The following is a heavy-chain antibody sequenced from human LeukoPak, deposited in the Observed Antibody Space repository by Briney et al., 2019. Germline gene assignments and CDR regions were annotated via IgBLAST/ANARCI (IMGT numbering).Heavy chain of an antibody. CDR1: GGSINNYY. D-gene: IGHD4-17*01. Sequence: SETLSLTCSVSGGSINNYYWSWIRQPPGKGLEWIAYIYYTGSTSSNPSLKNRVTVSVDTSKNQFSLKLSSVTAADTAVYYCARHGPSYGNFQPWGQGTLVTVSS. V-gene: IGHV4-59*08. J-gene: IGHJ1*01. CDR2: IYYTGST. CDR3: ARHGPSYGNFQP.